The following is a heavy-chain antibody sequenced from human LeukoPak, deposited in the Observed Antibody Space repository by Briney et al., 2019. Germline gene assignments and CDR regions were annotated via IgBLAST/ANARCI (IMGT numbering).Heavy chain of an antibody. V-gene: IGHV1-8*01. CDR3: ARAYSGWYYYYGMDV. J-gene: IGHJ6*02. Sequence: GASVKVSCKASGYTFTNYDINWVRQATGQGLEWMGRMNPNSGNTGYAQKLQGRVTMTRNTSISTAYMELSSLRSEDTAVYYCARAYSGWYYYYGMDVWGQGTTVTVSS. D-gene: IGHD6-19*01. CDR2: MNPNSGNT. CDR1: GYTFTNYD.